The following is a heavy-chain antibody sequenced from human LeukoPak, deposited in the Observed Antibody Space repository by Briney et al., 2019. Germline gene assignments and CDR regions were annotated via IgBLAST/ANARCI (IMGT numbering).Heavy chain of an antibody. J-gene: IGHJ5*02. CDR1: GFRFNSHH. D-gene: IGHD1-26*01. CDR3: TTDSPLYSGNYHEVP. CDR2: ISYDGSNE. Sequence: GGSLRLSCAVSGFRFNSHHMHWVRQAPGKGLEWVAIISYDGSNEYYADSVKGRFTISRDNSKNTLYLQMNSLKIEDTGVYYCTTDSPLYSGNYHEVPWGQGTLVTVSS. V-gene: IGHV3-30*03.